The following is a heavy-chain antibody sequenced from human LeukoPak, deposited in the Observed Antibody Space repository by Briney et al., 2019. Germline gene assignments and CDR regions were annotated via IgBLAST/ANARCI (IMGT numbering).Heavy chain of an antibody. CDR1: GDSISPYY. CDR3: ARLSLLVGFHFDN. D-gene: IGHD6-13*01. Sequence: SETLSLTCTVSGDSISPYYWSWIRQPPGKGLEWIGYIYYSGSTSYNPSLKSRVTISVDTSKNQFSLELNSVTAADTAVYYCARLSLLVGFHFDNWGQGSLVTVSS. CDR2: IYYSGST. V-gene: IGHV4-59*08. J-gene: IGHJ4*02.